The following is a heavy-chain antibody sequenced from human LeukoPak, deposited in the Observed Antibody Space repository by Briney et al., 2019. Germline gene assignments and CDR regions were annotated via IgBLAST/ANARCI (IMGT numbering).Heavy chain of an antibody. CDR2: IIPIFGTA. J-gene: IGHJ6*02. V-gene: IGHV1-69*01. D-gene: IGHD4-17*01. CDR1: GGTFSSYA. CDR3: ARTRSASDYLPYYGMDV. Sequence: SVKVSCKASGGTFSSYAISWVRQAPGQGLEWMGGIIPIFGTANYAQKFQGRVTITADESTSTAYMELSSLRSEDTAVYYCARTRSASDYLPYYGMDVWGQGTTVTVSS.